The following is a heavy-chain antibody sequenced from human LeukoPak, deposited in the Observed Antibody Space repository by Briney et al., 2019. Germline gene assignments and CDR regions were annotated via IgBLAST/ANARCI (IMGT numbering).Heavy chain of an antibody. CDR2: IYYSGST. CDR1: GGSISSYY. Sequence: PSETLSLTCTVSGGSISSYYWSWIRQPPGKGLEWIGYIYYSGSTNYNPSLKSRVTISVDTSKNQFSLKLSSVTAADTAVFYCARSYDYGALAFQVLNYWGQGTLVTVSS. CDR3: ARSYDYGALAFQVLNY. J-gene: IGHJ4*02. D-gene: IGHD4-17*01. V-gene: IGHV4-59*01.